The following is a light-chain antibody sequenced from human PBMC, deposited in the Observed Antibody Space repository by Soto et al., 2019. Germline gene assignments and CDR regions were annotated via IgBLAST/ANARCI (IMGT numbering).Light chain of an antibody. CDR3: AAWDVRGPAYV. CDR2: RNN. J-gene: IGLJ1*01. CDR1: SSNIGSNY. Sequence: QSVLTQPPSVSGTPGQMVTISCSGSSSNIGSNYVYWYQQLPGTAPKLLISRNNQRPSGVPDRFSVSKSGTSASLAISGLRSEDEADYYCAAWDVRGPAYVFGTGTKVTVL. V-gene: IGLV1-47*01.